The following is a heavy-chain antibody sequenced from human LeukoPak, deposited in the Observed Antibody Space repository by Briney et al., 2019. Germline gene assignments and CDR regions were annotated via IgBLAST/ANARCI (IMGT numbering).Heavy chain of an antibody. D-gene: IGHD4-17*01. CDR2: ISDNGAST. CDR1: GFTFDTYA. Sequence: GGSLRLSCVVSGFTFDTYAMSWVRQAPGKGLEWVSTISDNGASTYYAYSVKGRFTISRDKSEKTLYLQMRSLRAEDTAVYYCAKDLSLYGHYDDAFVLWGQGTMVTVSS. CDR3: AKDLSLYGHYDDAFVL. V-gene: IGHV3-23*01. J-gene: IGHJ3*01.